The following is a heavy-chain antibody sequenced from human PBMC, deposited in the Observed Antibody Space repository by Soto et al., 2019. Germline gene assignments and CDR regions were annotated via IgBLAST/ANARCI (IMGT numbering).Heavy chain of an antibody. CDR1: GFTFSSYA. D-gene: IGHD2-21*02. CDR2: ISYDGSNK. J-gene: IGHJ4*02. Sequence: QVQLVESGGGVVQPGRSLRLSCAASGFTFSSYAMHWVRQAPGKGLEWVAVISYDGSNKYYADSVKGRFTISRDNSKNTLYLQMNSLRAEDTAVYYCARGAWHIVVVTANSYYCDYWGQGTLVTVSS. CDR3: ARGAWHIVVVTANSYYCDY. V-gene: IGHV3-30-3*01.